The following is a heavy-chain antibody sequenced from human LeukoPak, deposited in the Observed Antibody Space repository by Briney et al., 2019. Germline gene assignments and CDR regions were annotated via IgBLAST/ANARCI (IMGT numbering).Heavy chain of an antibody. CDR3: ARSKYYYDSRYFDY. D-gene: IGHD3-22*01. CDR1: GGTFSSYG. J-gene: IGHJ4*02. V-gene: IGHV1-69*05. CDR2: IIPIFGTA. Sequence: SVKVSCKASGGTFSSYGISWVRQAPGQGLEWMGGIIPIFGTANYAQKFQGRVTITTDESTSTSYMELSSLRSEDTAVYYCARSKYYYDSRYFDYWGQGTLVTVSS.